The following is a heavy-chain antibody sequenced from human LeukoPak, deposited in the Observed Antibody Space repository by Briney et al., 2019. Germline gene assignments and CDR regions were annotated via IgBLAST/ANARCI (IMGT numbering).Heavy chain of an antibody. Sequence: GGSLRLSCAASGFMFSDYFMSWIRQAPRKELEWISYISSNSKYTKYADSVKGRFTISRDNAKKSLYLQMNSLRAEHTAVYYCARDNGNKYYFDYWGEGTLVTVSS. V-gene: IGHV3-11*05. CDR2: ISSNSKYT. CDR1: GFMFSDYF. J-gene: IGHJ4*02. D-gene: IGHD2-8*01. CDR3: ARDNGNKYYFDY.